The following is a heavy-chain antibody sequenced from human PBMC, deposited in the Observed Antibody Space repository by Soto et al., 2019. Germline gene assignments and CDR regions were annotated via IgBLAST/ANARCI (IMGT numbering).Heavy chain of an antibody. J-gene: IGHJ6*02. CDR1: GFTFSSYG. V-gene: IGHV3-30*03. D-gene: IGHD1-20*01. CDR2: ISYDGSNK. Sequence: GGSLRLSCAASGFTFSSYGMHWVRQAPGKGLEWVAVISYDGSNKYYADSVKGRFTISRDNYKNTLYLQMNSLRAEDTAVYYCAIAFRYGSYYYYYYCMDVWGQGSTVTVSS. CDR3: AIAFRYGSYYYYYYCMDV.